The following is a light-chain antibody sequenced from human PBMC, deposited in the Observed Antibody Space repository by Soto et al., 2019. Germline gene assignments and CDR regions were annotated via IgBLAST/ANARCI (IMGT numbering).Light chain of an antibody. CDR2: GAS. Sequence: EIVMTQSPATLSVSPGERATSSCRASQSVSTTLAWYQQKPGQAPRLLIYGASTRATGIPARFSGSGSGTEFTLTISSLQSEDFAVYYCQQYNNWPQTFGQGTKVEIK. CDR3: QQYNNWPQT. V-gene: IGKV3-15*01. J-gene: IGKJ1*01. CDR1: QSVSTT.